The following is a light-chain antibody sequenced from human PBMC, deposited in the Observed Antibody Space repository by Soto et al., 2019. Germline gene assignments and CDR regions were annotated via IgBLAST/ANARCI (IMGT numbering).Light chain of an antibody. J-gene: IGKJ4*01. CDR3: QHYSGSPPIT. CDR1: QTIAGLY. Sequence: EIVLTQSPGTLSLSPGERATLSCRASQTIAGLYLSWYQQKPGQAPRLLIYGASSRATGIPDRFSGRGSGTDFTLTISRLESEDFAVYYCQHYSGSPPITFGAGTKVEIK. CDR2: GAS. V-gene: IGKV3-20*01.